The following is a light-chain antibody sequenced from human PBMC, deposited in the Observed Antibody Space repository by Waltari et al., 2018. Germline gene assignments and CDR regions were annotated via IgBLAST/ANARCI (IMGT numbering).Light chain of an antibody. Sequence: QLVLTQSPSASASLGASVKLTCTLSSGHSRNIVAWHQQQPEQGPRYLMKVNSAGSHSKGDEIPDRFSGSSSGAERYLTISSLQSEDEADYYCQTGGHGTWVFGGGTKLTVL. CDR2: VNSAGSH. V-gene: IGLV4-69*01. CDR1: SGHSRNI. J-gene: IGLJ3*02. CDR3: QTGGHGTWV.